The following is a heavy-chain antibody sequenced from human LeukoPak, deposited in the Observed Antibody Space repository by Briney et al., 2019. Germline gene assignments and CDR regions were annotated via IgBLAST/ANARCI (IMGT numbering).Heavy chain of an antibody. Sequence: GGSLRLSCAASGFIVSSNYMYWVRQAPGKGLEWVGFIASKTYGGTAEYAASVKGRFTISRDDSKSIAYLQMNSLKTEDTAVYFCSRDQTPYYWGQGTLVTVSS. CDR3: SRDQTPYY. J-gene: IGHJ4*02. CDR2: IASKTYGGTA. V-gene: IGHV3-49*04. CDR1: GFIVSSNY.